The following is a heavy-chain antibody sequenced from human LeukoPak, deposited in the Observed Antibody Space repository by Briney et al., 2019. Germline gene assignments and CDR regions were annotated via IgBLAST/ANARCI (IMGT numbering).Heavy chain of an antibody. CDR1: GFTFSTYA. CDR3: ARAGNYGDYVFDS. J-gene: IGHJ4*02. Sequence: PGGSLRLSCAASGFTFSTYAMNWVRQAPEKGLGWVSYISRRGTTIYYADSVKGRFTISRDNAKNSLYLQMNSLRAEDTAVYYCARAGNYGDYVFDSWGQGTLVTVSS. D-gene: IGHD4-17*01. V-gene: IGHV3-48*03. CDR2: ISRRGTTI.